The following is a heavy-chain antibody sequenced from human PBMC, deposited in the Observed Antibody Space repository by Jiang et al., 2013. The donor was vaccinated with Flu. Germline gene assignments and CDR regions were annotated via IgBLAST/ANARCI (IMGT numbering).Heavy chain of an antibody. D-gene: IGHD1-26*01. J-gene: IGHJ4*02. Sequence: RLSCAASGFTFSSYAMHWVRQAPGKGLEWVAVISYDGSNKYYADSVKGRFTISRDNSKNTLYLQMNSLRAEDTAVYYCASWIVGATYYFDYWGQGTLVTVSS. CDR3: ASWIVGATYYFDY. CDR2: ISYDGSNK. CDR1: GFTFSSYA. V-gene: IGHV3-30-3*01.